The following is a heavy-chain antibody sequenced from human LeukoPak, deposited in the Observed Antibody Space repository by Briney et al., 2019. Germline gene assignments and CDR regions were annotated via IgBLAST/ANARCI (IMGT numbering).Heavy chain of an antibody. V-gene: IGHV4-39*01. CDR3: ARTLRIAAATYPFDP. J-gene: IGHJ5*02. Sequence: SETLSLTCTVSGGSISSSSYYWDWIRQPPGKGLEWIGNLYDSGSTHYNPSLRSRVTISADTSKNQFSLKLSSVTAADTAVYYCARTLRIAAATYPFDPWGQGTLVTVSS. CDR1: GGSISSSSYY. CDR2: LYDSGST. D-gene: IGHD6-13*01.